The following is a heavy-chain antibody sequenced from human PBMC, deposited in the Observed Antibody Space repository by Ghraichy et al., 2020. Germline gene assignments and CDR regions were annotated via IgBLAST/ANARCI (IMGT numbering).Heavy chain of an antibody. J-gene: IGHJ4*02. D-gene: IGHD4-17*01. CDR1: GFTFSSYG. CDR3: AKGYGDLFDY. V-gene: IGHV3-30*02. Sequence: GGSLRLSCAASGFTFSSYGMHWVRQAPGKGLEWVAFIRYDGSNKYYADSVNGRFTISRDNSKNTLYLQMNSLRTEDTAVYYCAKGYGDLFDYWGQGTLVTVSS. CDR2: IRYDGSNK.